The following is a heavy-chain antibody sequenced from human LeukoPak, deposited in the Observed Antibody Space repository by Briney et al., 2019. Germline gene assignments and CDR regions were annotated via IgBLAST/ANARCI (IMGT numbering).Heavy chain of an antibody. D-gene: IGHD3-3*01. CDR3: ARVSVGILPNWFDP. V-gene: IGHV4-31*03. CDR1: GGSISSGGYY. Sequence: PSETLSLTCTVSGGSISSGGYYWSWIRQHPGKGLEWIGYIYYSGSTYYNPSLKSRVTISVDTSKNQFSLKLSSVTAADTAVYYCARVSVGILPNWFDPWGQGTLVTASS. J-gene: IGHJ5*02. CDR2: IYYSGST.